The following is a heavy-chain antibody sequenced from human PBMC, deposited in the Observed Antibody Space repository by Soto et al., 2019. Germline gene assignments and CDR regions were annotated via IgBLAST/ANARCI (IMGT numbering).Heavy chain of an antibody. D-gene: IGHD1-1*01. V-gene: IGHV3-21*01. CDR1: GFTFSSYS. Sequence: EVQLVESGGGLVKPGGSLRLSCAASGFTFSSYSMNWVRQAPGKGREWVSSVSSSSSYIYYADSVKGRFTISRDNAKNSLYLQMNSLRAEDTAVYYCVPGGDWNDADYFDYWGQGTLVTVSS. J-gene: IGHJ4*02. CDR3: VPGGDWNDADYFDY. CDR2: VSSSSSYI.